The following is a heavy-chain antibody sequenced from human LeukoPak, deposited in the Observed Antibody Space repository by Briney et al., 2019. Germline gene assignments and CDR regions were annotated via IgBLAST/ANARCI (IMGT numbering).Heavy chain of an antibody. CDR2: IYYSGST. J-gene: IGHJ6*04. V-gene: IGHV4-39*07. Sequence: PSETLSLTCTVSGGSISSSSYYWGWIRQPPGKGLEWIGSIYYSGSTYYNPSLKSRVTISVDTSKNQFSLKLSSVTAADTAVYYCARSIGTIFGVVISDRTQLMDVWGKGTTVTVSS. CDR3: ARSIGTIFGVVISDRTQLMDV. D-gene: IGHD3-3*01. CDR1: GGSISSSSYY.